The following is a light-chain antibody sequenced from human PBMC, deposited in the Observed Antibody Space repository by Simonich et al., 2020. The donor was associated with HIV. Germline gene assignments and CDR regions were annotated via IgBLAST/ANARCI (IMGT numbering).Light chain of an antibody. J-gene: IGLJ2*01. CDR1: SSDVGGYNY. V-gene: IGLV2-14*03. Sequence: QSALTQPASVSGSTGQSITISCTGTSSDVGGYNYVSWYPQHPGKAPKLMIYDVSKRPSGVSNRFSGAKSGNTASLTISRLRAEDEADYYCSSYTGSNTLVFGGGTKLTVL. CDR3: SSYTGSNTLV. CDR2: DVS.